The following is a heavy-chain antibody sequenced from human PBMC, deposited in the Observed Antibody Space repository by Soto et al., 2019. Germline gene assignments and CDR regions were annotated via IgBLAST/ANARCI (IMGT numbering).Heavy chain of an antibody. V-gene: IGHV7-4-1*01. CDR1: GYTFTSYA. D-gene: IGHD5-12*01. J-gene: IGHJ4*02. CDR2: INTNTGNP. Sequence: ASVKVSCKASGYTFTSYAMNWVRPAPGQGLEWMGWINTNTGNPTYAQGFTGRFVFSLDTSGSTAYLQICSLKAEDTAVYYCARDGGGGYELVGVDYWGQGTLVTVSS. CDR3: ARDGGGGYELVGVDY.